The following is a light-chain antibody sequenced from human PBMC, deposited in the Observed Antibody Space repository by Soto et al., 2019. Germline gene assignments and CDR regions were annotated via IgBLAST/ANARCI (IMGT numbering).Light chain of an antibody. CDR2: EGS. J-gene: IGLJ2*01. CDR3: CSYAGSSTDVV. CDR1: SSNVGSYNL. V-gene: IGLV2-23*01. Sequence: QSALTQPASGSGSPGQSITISCTGTSSNVGSYNLVSWYQQHPGKAPKLMIYEGSKRPSGVSNRFSGSKSGNTASLTISGLQAEDEADYYCCSYAGSSTDVVFGGGTKLTVL.